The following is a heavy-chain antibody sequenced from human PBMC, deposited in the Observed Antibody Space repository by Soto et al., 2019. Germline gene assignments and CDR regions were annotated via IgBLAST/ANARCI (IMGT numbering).Heavy chain of an antibody. D-gene: IGHD3-3*01. V-gene: IGHV1-69*08. CDR3: ARSYYDFWSGYWTYYFDY. CDR2: IIPILGAA. Sequence: SVKVSCMASGGTFSSYTISWVRQVPGQGLEWMGRIIPILGAANYAQKFQGRVTITADKSTSTAYMELSSLKSEDTAVYYCARSYYDFWSGYWTYYFDYWGQGTLVTVSS. J-gene: IGHJ4*02. CDR1: GGTFSSYT.